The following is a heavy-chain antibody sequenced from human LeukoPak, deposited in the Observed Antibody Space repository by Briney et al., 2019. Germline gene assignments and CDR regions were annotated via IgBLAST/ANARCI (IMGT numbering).Heavy chain of an antibody. CDR3: ARGGRSYYGSGSYYWFDP. D-gene: IGHD3-10*01. V-gene: IGHV1-46*01. CDR2: INPSGGST. J-gene: IGHJ5*02. CDR1: GYTFTSYY. Sequence: ASVKVSCKASGYTFTSYYIHWVRQAPGEGLEWMGIINPSGGSTSYAQKFQGRVTMTRDMSTSTVYMELSSLRSEDTAVYYCARGGRSYYGSGSYYWFDPWGQGTLVTVSS.